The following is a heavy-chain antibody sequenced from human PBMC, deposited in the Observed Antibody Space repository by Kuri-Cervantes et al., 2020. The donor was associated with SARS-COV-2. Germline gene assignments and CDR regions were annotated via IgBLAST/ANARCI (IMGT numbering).Heavy chain of an antibody. Sequence: GESLKISCAASGFTFSSYAMHWVRQAPGKGLEWVAVISYDESNKYYADSVKGRFTISRDNSKNTLYLQMNSLRAEDTAVYYCARGASGYNPPFDYWGQGTLVTVSS. CDR2: ISYDESNK. V-gene: IGHV3-30*04. J-gene: IGHJ4*02. D-gene: IGHD5-24*01. CDR3: ARGASGYNPPFDY. CDR1: GFTFSSYA.